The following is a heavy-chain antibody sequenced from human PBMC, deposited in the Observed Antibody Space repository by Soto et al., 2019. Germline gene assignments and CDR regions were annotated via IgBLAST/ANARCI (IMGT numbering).Heavy chain of an antibody. D-gene: IGHD3-22*01. V-gene: IGHV1-46*01. CDR3: ARSSRGGYYDSSGQFDY. Sequence: GSVKVSCKASGYTFTSYYMHWVRQAPGQGLEWMGIINPSGGSTSYAQKFQGRVTMTRDTSTSTVYMELSSLRSEDTAVYYCARSSRGGYYDSSGQFDYWGQGTLVTVSS. CDR2: INPSGGST. J-gene: IGHJ4*02. CDR1: GYTFTSYY.